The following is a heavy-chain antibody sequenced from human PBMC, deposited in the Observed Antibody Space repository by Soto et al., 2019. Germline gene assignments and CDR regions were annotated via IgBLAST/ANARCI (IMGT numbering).Heavy chain of an antibody. J-gene: IGHJ6*02. CDR2: IMPVFATP. Sequence: QVQLVQSGAEVKKPGSSVKVSCKASGGTFSTSAISWVRQAPGQGLEWVGGIMPVFATPDYAQKFQGRVTTTADESTPTAYLELTSLRTDDTAVYSCARDKDRQQLGGNYYYILDVWGQGTAITVSS. V-gene: IGHV1-69*12. D-gene: IGHD3-3*02. CDR1: GGTFSTSA. CDR3: ARDKDRQQLGGNYYYILDV.